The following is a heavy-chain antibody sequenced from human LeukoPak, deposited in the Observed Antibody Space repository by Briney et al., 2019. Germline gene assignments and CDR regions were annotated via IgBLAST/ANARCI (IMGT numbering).Heavy chain of an antibody. CDR1: GFTFDDYG. J-gene: IGHJ4*02. CDR2: INWNGGGT. D-gene: IGHD6-19*01. V-gene: IGHV3-20*04. CDR3: ATLRWGSGRYAGDY. Sequence: GGSLRLFCAASGFTFDDYGMSWVRQVPGKGLEWVSGINWNGGGTGYADSVKGRFSISRDNANDSLSLQMNSLRVEDTAVYYCATLRWGSGRYAGDYWGQGILVTVSS.